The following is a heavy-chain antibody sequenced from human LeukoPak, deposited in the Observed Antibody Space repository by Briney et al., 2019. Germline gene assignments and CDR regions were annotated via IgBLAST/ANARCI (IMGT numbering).Heavy chain of an antibody. Sequence: PGGSLRLSCAASGFTFTDYWMTWVRQAPGKGLEWVADIKQDGSQRLYVDSVKGRFTISRDNAQNSLFLQMNSLRPEDTAVYYCAKEGPPPPPYYYYYMDVWGKGTTVTVSS. V-gene: IGHV3-7*01. D-gene: IGHD3-16*01. J-gene: IGHJ6*03. CDR2: IKQDGSQR. CDR3: AKEGPPPPPYYYYYMDV. CDR1: GFTFTDYW.